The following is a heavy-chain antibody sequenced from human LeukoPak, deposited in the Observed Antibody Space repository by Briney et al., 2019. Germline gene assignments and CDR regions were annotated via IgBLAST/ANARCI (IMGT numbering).Heavy chain of an antibody. D-gene: IGHD2-2*01. CDR2: IYYSGST. CDR1: GGSISSGGYS. CDR3: ARVGQWPAAMPGNNWFDP. Sequence: SQTLSLTCAVSGGSISSGGYSWSWIRQPPGKGLEWIGYIYYSGSTYYNPSPKSRVTISVDTSKNQFSLKLSSVTAADTAVYYCARVGQWPAAMPGNNWFDPWGQGTLVTVSS. J-gene: IGHJ5*02. V-gene: IGHV4-30-4*01.